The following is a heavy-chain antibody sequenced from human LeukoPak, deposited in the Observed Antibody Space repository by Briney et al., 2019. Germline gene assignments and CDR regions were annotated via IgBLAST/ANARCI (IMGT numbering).Heavy chain of an antibody. Sequence: GGSLRLSCAASGFTFSSYSMNWVRQAPGKGLEWVSSISSSSYIYYADSVKGRFTISRDNAKNSLYLQMNSLRAEDTAVYYCARDGGGSYSTDYWGQGTLVTVSS. D-gene: IGHD1-26*01. CDR3: ARDGGGSYSTDY. CDR1: GFTFSSYS. V-gene: IGHV3-21*01. CDR2: ISSSSYI. J-gene: IGHJ4*02.